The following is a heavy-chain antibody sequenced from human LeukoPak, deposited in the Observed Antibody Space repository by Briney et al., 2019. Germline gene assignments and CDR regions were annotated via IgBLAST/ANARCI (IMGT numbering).Heavy chain of an antibody. CDR1: GFTFSSYA. CDR2: ISGSGGST. CDR3: ARYYYDSSGYSVDY. D-gene: IGHD3-22*01. J-gene: IGHJ4*02. Sequence: GGSLRLSCAASGFTFSSYAMSWVRQAPGKGLEWVSAISGSGGSTYYADSVKGRFTISRDNSKNTLYLQMNSLRAEDTAVYYCARYYYDSSGYSVDYWGQGTLSPSPQ. V-gene: IGHV3-23*01.